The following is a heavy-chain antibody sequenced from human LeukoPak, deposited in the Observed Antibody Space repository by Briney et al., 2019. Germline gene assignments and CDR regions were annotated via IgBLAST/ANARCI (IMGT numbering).Heavy chain of an antibody. V-gene: IGHV3-23*01. D-gene: IGHD4-17*01. Sequence: GGSLRLSCAASGFTFSSYAMSWVRQAPGRGLEWVSGISGSGVSTYYADSVKGRFTISRDNSKNTLYLQMNSLRAEDTAVYYCAKDGLDFGDYSGEYYFDYWGQGTLVTVSS. CDR1: GFTFSSYA. J-gene: IGHJ4*02. CDR3: AKDGLDFGDYSGEYYFDY. CDR2: ISGSGVST.